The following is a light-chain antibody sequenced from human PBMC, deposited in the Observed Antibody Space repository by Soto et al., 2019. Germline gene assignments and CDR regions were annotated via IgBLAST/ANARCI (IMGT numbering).Light chain of an antibody. J-gene: IGKJ3*01. CDR1: QSVSSSY. CDR3: QRQGT. CDR2: GAS. Sequence: EIVLTQSPGTLSLSPGERATLSCRASQSVSSSYLAWYQQKPGQAPRLLIYGASNRATGIPDRISGSGSGTDLTLTISSLEPEDFAVYYCQRQGTVGTGTKVDIK. V-gene: IGKV3-20*01.